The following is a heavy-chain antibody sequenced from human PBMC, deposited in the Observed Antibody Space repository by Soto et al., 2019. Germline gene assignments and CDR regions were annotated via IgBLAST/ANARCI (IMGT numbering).Heavy chain of an antibody. J-gene: IGHJ4*02. CDR1: GVSISDTSYY. D-gene: IGHD6-25*01. CDR3: ARQAAY. Sequence: QLQLQESGPGLVKPSETLSLTCNVSGVSISDTSYYWGWIRQPPGKGLEWIGTVYFNGNTFYNPSLKSRLTISVDRSKNQISLRLTSVTAADTAVYYCARQAAYWGQGTLVAVSS. CDR2: VYFNGNT. V-gene: IGHV4-39*01.